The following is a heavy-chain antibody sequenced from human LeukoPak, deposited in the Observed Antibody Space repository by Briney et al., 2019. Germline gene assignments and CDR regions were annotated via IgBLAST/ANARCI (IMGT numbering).Heavy chain of an antibody. CDR2: IYYSGST. J-gene: IGHJ4*02. V-gene: IGHV4-31*03. D-gene: IGHD4-11*01. CDR3: ARDRIDSDYV. CDR1: GGSISSGGYY. Sequence: SQTLSLTCTVSGGSISSGGYYWSWIRQHPGKGLEWIGYIYYSGSTYYNPSLKSRVTISLDTSKNQFSLKLSPVTAADTAVYYCARDRIDSDYVWGQGTLVTVSS.